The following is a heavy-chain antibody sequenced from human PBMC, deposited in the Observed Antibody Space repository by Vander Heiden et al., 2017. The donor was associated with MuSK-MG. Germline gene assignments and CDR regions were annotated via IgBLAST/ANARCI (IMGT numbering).Heavy chain of an antibody. Sequence: EVQLVESGGGLVKPGGSLRLSCAASGFTFSSYRMHWLRQAPGKGLEWVSSISSSSSYIYYADSVKGRFTISRDNAKNSRYLQMNSLRAEDTAVYYCARALDVYNLLGDFDYWVQGTLVAVSS. V-gene: IGHV3-21*01. CDR2: ISSSSSYI. CDR1: GFTFSSYR. D-gene: IGHD1-26*01. CDR3: ARALDVYNLLGDFDY. J-gene: IGHJ4*02.